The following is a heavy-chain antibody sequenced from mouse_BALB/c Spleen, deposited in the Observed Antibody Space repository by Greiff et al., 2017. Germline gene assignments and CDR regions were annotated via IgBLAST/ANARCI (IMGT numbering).Heavy chain of an antibody. Sequence: QVQLQQSGAELMKPGASVKISCKATGYTFSSYWIEWVKQRPGHGLEWIGEILPGSGSTNYNEKFKGKATFTADTSSNTAYMQLSSLTSEDSAVYYCARYAVRFAYWGQGTLVTVSA. CDR2: ILPGSGST. CDR1: GYTFSSYW. J-gene: IGHJ3*01. D-gene: IGHD6-1*01. CDR3: ARYAVRFAY. V-gene: IGHV1-9*01.